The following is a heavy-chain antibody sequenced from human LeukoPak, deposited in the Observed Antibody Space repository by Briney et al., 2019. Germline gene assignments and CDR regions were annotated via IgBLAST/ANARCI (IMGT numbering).Heavy chain of an antibody. CDR2: IYYSGST. CDR3: ARGPYSSPRYFDY. V-gene: IGHV4-59*08. J-gene: IGHJ4*02. D-gene: IGHD6-13*01. CDR1: GGSISSYY. Sequence: SGTLSLTCTVSGGSISSYYWSWIRQPPGKGLEWIGYIYYSGSTNYNPSLKSRVTISVDTSKNQFSLKLSSVTAADTAVYYCARGPYSSPRYFDYWGQGTLVTVSS.